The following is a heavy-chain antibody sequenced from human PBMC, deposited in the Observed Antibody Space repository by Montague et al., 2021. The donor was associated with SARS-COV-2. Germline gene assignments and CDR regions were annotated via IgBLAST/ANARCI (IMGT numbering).Heavy chain of an antibody. V-gene: IGHV4-4*02. CDR1: GGSISSGNW. J-gene: IGHJ5*02. CDR3: ALISSVIGGYFWFHP. CDR2: IHHRGGT. D-gene: IGHD1-26*01. Sequence: SETLSLTCAVSGGSISSGNWWTWVRQPPGKGLEWIGEIHHRGGTNYNPSLKSRVTIAVHKSKNQFSLNLTPMTAADTDVYYCALISSVIGGYFWFHPWGQGTLVSVSS.